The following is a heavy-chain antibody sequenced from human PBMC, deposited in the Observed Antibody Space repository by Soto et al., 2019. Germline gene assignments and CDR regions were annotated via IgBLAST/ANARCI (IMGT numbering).Heavy chain of an antibody. CDR3: ARTYVTDVVVVPASKDYMDV. CDR1: GGSISSSSSS. V-gene: IGHV4-39*01. CDR2: ISYSGST. J-gene: IGHJ6*03. D-gene: IGHD2-2*01. Sequence: QLQLQESGPGLVKPSETLSLTCTVSGGSISSSSSSWGWIRQPPGKGLEWLGIISYSGSTYYSPSLKSRVTISVDASKYLFSLKLSSVTAADTAVYYCARTYVTDVVVVPASKDYMDVWGKGTTVTVSS.